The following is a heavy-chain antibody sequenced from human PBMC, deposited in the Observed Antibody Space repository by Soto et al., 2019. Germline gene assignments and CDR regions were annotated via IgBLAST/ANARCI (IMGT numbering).Heavy chain of an antibody. CDR2: VSAYNRNT. V-gene: IGHV1-18*04. CDR3: ERERQWEPLHY. Sequence: QVRLEQSGPEVKKPGASMKVSCKASGYTFSTYGITWVRQAPGQGLEWMGWVSAYNRNTNYAQKLEDRVTMTTDTATGTAYTDLRSRRPDDTDVYLYERERQWEPLHYWGQGTPVTGSS. CDR1: GYTFSTYG. D-gene: IGHD1-26*01. J-gene: IGHJ4*02.